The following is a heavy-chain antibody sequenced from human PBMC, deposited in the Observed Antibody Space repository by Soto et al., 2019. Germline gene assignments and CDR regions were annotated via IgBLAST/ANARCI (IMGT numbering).Heavy chain of an antibody. CDR1: GVSFSGYY. J-gene: IGHJ4*02. V-gene: IGHV4-34*01. CDR3: ARSSLRSAHSIAALCGEIYYFDY. D-gene: IGHD6-6*01. Sequence: QVHLQQWGAGLLEPSETLSLTCAVYGVSFSGYYWSWIRQPPGKGLAWMGEINPSGSTNYKPSLKMRITISVDTSKNQFSLKPSSVTAADTAVYYCARSSLRSAHSIAALCGEIYYFDYWGQGTLVTVSS. CDR2: INPSGST.